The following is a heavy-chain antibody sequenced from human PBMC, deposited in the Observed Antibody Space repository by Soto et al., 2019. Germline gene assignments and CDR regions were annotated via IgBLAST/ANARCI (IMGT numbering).Heavy chain of an antibody. CDR2: ITDSGGAT. D-gene: IGHD4-17*01. V-gene: IGHV3-23*01. Sequence: PVGSLRLPCAASGFTFRSHAMRWVRQAPGKGLEWVAGITDSGGATDYVDSVKGRFTISRDNSKNTLYLQMNSVRAEDTAVYFCAKSASTSTTYIDSWGHGTLVTVTS. J-gene: IGHJ5*01. CDR1: GFTFRSHA. CDR3: AKSASTSTTYIDS.